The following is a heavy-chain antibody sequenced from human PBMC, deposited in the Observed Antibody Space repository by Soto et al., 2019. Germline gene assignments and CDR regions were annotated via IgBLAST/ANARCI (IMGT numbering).Heavy chain of an antibody. D-gene: IGHD3-9*01. CDR2: IYYSGST. Sequence: SETLSLTCTVSGGSISSYYWSWIRQPPGKGLEWIGYIYYSGSTNYNPSLKSRVTISVDTSKNQFSLKLSSVTAADTAVYYCARGDYDILTGYYNSWFDPWGQGTLVTV. V-gene: IGHV4-59*01. CDR1: GGSISSYY. CDR3: ARGDYDILTGYYNSWFDP. J-gene: IGHJ5*02.